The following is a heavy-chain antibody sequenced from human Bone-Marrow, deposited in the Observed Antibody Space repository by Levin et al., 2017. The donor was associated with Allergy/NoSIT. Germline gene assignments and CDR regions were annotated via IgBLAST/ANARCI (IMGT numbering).Heavy chain of an antibody. CDR2: IPSDVINK. Sequence: GESLKISCAVSGFSFSLFGMQWVRQAPGKGLEWVAIIPSDVINKYYADSVKGRFVVSRDNSKNTLYLQMDNLRPEDTAVYFCATDQSGRFDPWGQGNLVTVSS. V-gene: IGHV3-30*03. CDR3: ATDQSGRFDP. J-gene: IGHJ5*02. CDR1: GFSFSLFG.